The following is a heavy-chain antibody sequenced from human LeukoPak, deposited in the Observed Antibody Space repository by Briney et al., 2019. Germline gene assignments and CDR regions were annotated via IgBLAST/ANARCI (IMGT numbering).Heavy chain of an antibody. CDR1: GGSISSGGYY. CDR3: ASVVKYYDFWSGYYSRFDP. J-gene: IGHJ5*02. Sequence: SETLSLTCTVSGGSISSGGYYWSWIRQHPGKGLEWIGYIYYSGSTYYNPSLKSRVTMSVDTSKNQFSLKLSSVTAADTAVYYCASVVKYYDFWSGYYSRFDPWGQGTLVTVSS. V-gene: IGHV4-31*03. D-gene: IGHD3-3*01. CDR2: IYYSGST.